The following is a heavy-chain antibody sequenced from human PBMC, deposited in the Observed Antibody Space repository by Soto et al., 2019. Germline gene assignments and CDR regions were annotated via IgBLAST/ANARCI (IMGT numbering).Heavy chain of an antibody. CDR1: GGTFSSYA. Sequence: SVKVSCKASGGTFSSYAISWVRQAPGQGLEWMGGIIPIFGTANYAQKFQGRVTITADESTSTAYMELSSLRSEDTAVYYCESGEPYYDSTTNYWGQGTLVTVSS. V-gene: IGHV1-69*13. CDR2: IIPIFGTA. D-gene: IGHD3-22*01. CDR3: ESGEPYYDSTTNY. J-gene: IGHJ4*02.